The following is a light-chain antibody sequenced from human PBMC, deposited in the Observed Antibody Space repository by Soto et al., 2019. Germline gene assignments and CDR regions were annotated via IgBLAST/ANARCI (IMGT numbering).Light chain of an antibody. J-gene: IGLJ3*02. Sequence: QSALTQPASVSGSPGQSITISCSGSSSDIGSYNYVSWYQQHPGKVPKLLIYDVTNRPSGISNRFSGSKSGNTASLTISGLQAEDEADYYCSSYGSSNTVVFGGGTKLTVL. CDR2: DVT. CDR1: SSDIGSYNY. CDR3: SSYGSSNTVV. V-gene: IGLV2-14*03.